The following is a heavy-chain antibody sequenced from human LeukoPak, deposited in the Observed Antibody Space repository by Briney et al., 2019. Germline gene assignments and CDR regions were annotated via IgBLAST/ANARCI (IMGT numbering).Heavy chain of an antibody. V-gene: IGHV3-64*01. J-gene: IGHJ4*02. CDR2: ISNGGGST. CDR1: GFTFSSYA. D-gene: IGHD3-3*01. Sequence: QSGGSLRLSCAASGFTFSSYAMHWVRQAPGKGLEYVSAISNGGGSTHYANSVKGRFTISRDNSKNTLYLQMGSLRAEDMAVYYCARPYYDIWSAYVYWGRGTLVTVSS. CDR3: ARPYYDIWSAYVY.